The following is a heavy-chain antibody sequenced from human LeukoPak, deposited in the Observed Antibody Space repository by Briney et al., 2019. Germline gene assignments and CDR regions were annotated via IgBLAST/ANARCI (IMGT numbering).Heavy chain of an antibody. CDR2: INPNSGGT. CDR1: GYIFAGYY. D-gene: IGHD3-3*01. Sequence: ASVKVSCKASGYIFAGYYMHWVRQAPGQGLEWMGWINPNSGGTNYAQKFQGRVTMTRDTSISTAYMELSRLRSDDTAVYYCARGSFTIFGVVIRFDYWGQGTLVTVSS. J-gene: IGHJ4*02. CDR3: ARGSFTIFGVVIRFDY. V-gene: IGHV1-2*02.